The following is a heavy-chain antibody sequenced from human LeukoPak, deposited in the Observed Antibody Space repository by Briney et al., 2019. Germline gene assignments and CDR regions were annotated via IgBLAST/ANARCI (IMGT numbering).Heavy chain of an antibody. CDR1: GFTFSSYG. CDR2: ISYDGSNK. V-gene: IGHV3-30*18. CDR3: AKTYPGDYYDSSGYSYFDY. J-gene: IGHJ4*02. Sequence: GGSLRLSCAASGFTFSSYGMHWVRQAPGKGLEWVAVISYDGSNKYCADSVKGRFTISRDNSKNTLYLQMNSLRAEDTAVYYCAKTYPGDYYDSSGYSYFDYWGQGTLVTVSS. D-gene: IGHD3-22*01.